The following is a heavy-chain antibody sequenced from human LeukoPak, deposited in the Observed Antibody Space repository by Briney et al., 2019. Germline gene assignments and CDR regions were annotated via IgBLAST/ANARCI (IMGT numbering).Heavy chain of an antibody. CDR2: IYYSGST. V-gene: IGHV4-59*01. Sequence: PSETRSLTCTVSGGSISSYYWSWIRQPPGKGLEWIGYIYYSGSTNYNPSLKSRVTISVDTSKNQFSLKLSSVTAADTAVYYCARMVRGLNTNWFDPWGQGTLVTVSS. D-gene: IGHD3-10*01. CDR1: GGSISSYY. J-gene: IGHJ5*02. CDR3: ARMVRGLNTNWFDP.